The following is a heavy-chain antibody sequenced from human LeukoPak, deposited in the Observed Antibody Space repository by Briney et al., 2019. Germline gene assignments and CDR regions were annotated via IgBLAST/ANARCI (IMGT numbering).Heavy chain of an antibody. CDR1: GGTFSSYS. Sequence: SVKVSCKASGGTFSSYSISWVRQAPGQGLEWMGRIIPVFGVANYAQKFQGRVTITADKSTSTAYMELSSLRSEDTAMYYCARGWDGNSHYWGQGTLVTVSS. CDR2: IIPVFGVA. J-gene: IGHJ4*02. V-gene: IGHV1-69*04. D-gene: IGHD2/OR15-2a*01. CDR3: ARGWDGNSHY.